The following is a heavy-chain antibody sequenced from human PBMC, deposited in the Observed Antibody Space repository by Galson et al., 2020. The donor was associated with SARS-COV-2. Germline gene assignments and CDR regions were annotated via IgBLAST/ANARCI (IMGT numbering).Heavy chain of an antibody. D-gene: IGHD2-15*01. J-gene: IGHJ5*02. CDR3: ARLLDCSGGSCPHNWFDP. CDR1: GGSISSSSYY. V-gene: IGHV4-39*01. CDR2: IYYSGST. Sequence: TLSLTCTVSGGSISSSSYYWGWIRQPPGKGLEWIGSIYYSGSTYYNPSLKSRVTISVDTSKNQFSLKLSSVTAADTAVYYCARLLDCSGGSCPHNWFDPWGQGTLVTVSS.